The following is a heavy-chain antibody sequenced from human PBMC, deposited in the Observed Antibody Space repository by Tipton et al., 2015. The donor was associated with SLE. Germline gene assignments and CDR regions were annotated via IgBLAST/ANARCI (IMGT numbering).Heavy chain of an antibody. CDR3: ARVTMVRGVGVPGDY. CDR2: IYYSGST. Sequence: TLSLTCTVSGGSISSSGYYWGWIRQPPGKGLEWIGSIYYSGSTYYNPSLKSRVTISVDTSKNQFSLKLSSVTAADTAVYYCARVTMVRGVGVPGDYWGQGTLVTVSS. D-gene: IGHD3-10*01. CDR1: GGSISSSGYY. J-gene: IGHJ4*02. V-gene: IGHV4-39*07.